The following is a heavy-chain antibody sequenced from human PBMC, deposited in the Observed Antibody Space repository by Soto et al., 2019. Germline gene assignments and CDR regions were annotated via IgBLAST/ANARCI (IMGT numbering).Heavy chain of an antibody. CDR1: GFTFSSYE. J-gene: IGHJ4*02. Sequence: EVQLVESGGDLVQPGGSLRLSCAASGFTFSSYEMNWVRQAPGKGLEWISYIDTSGNLIYYADSVRGRFTTSRDSAKNSLYLQMNSLRAEDTAVYYCATGMYSSSSVLYYFDYWGQGTLVTVSS. CDR2: IDTSGNLI. D-gene: IGHD6-6*01. CDR3: ATGMYSSSSVLYYFDY. V-gene: IGHV3-48*03.